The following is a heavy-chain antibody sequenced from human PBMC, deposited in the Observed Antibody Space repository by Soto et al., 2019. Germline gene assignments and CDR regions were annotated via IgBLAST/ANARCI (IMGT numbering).Heavy chain of an antibody. CDR1: GGTFSSYA. J-gene: IGHJ3*02. CDR3: ARVTPLAYCGGDCLFQGAFDI. D-gene: IGHD2-21*02. Sequence: QVQLVQSGAEVKKPGSSVKVSCKASGGTFSSYAISWVRQAPGQGLEWMGGIIPIFGTANYAQKFQGRVTITAEESTSTAYMELSSLRSEDTAVYYCARVTPLAYCGGDCLFQGAFDIWGQGTMVTVSS. V-gene: IGHV1-69*01. CDR2: IIPIFGTA.